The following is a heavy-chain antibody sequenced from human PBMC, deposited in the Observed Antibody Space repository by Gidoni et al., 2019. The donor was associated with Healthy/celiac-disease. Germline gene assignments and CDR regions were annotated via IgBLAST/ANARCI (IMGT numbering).Heavy chain of an antibody. Sequence: QVQLVESGGGVVQPGRSLRLSCAASGFTFSSYAMHWVRQAPGKGLEWVAVISYDGSNKYYADSVKGRFTISRDNSKNTLYLQMNSLRAEDTAVYYCARVVVAGTTKNFDYWGQGTLVTVSS. CDR2: ISYDGSNK. J-gene: IGHJ4*02. V-gene: IGHV3-30-3*01. D-gene: IGHD6-19*01. CDR1: GFTFSSYA. CDR3: ARVVVAGTTKNFDY.